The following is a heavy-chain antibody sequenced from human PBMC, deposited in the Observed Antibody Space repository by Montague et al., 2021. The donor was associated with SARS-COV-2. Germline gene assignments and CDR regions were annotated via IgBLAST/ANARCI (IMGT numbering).Heavy chain of an antibody. CDR1: GGSISSGGYY. D-gene: IGHD3-9*01. J-gene: IGHJ6*02. CDR3: ARGIGYFDSLVSSPLDV. Sequence: TLSLTCTVSGGSISSGGYYWSWLRQHPGKGLEWIGYIYYSGSTYYNPSLKSRVTISVDTSKNHFSLKVSSATAADTAVYYCARGIGYFDSLVSSPLDVWGQGTPVTVSS. CDR2: IYYSGST. V-gene: IGHV4-31*03.